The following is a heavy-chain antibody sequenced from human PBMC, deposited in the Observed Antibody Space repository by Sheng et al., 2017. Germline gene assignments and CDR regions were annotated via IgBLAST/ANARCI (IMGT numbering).Heavy chain of an antibody. Sequence: EVQLVESGGGLVQPGGSLRLSCAASGFTFSSYWMHWVRQAPGKGLVWVSRINSDGSSTSYADSVKGRFTISRDNAKNTLYLQMNSLRAEDTAVYYCARATNFMITFGGVIVGAAFDIWGQGTMVTVSS. CDR2: INSDGSST. CDR3: ARATNFMITFGGVIVGAAFDI. CDR1: GFTFSSYW. J-gene: IGHJ3*02. V-gene: IGHV3-74*01. D-gene: IGHD3-16*02.